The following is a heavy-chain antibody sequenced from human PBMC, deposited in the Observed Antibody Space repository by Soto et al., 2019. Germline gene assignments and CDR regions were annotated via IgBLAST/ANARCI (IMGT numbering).Heavy chain of an antibody. V-gene: IGHV1-69*02. CDR2: IIPIVGIP. D-gene: IGHD3-22*01. CDR3: AREVGFPSGYKDYYYYYMDV. Sequence: QVQLVQSGAEVKKPGSSVKVSCKASGDTFSSFTISWVRQAPGQGLEWMGRIIPIVGIPDYAQKFQGRVTITADKSTSTASMELSSLRSEDTAVYFCAREVGFPSGYKDYYYYYMDVWGKGTAVTVSS. CDR1: GDTFSSFT. J-gene: IGHJ6*03.